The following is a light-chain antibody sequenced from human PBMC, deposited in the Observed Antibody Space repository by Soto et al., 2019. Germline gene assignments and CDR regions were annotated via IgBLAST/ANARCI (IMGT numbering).Light chain of an antibody. CDR2: GAS. J-gene: IGKJ5*01. V-gene: IGKV3-20*01. CDR3: QQYNNWTPV. Sequence: EIVLTQSPGTLSSSPGERATLSRRPMQSVSSSYLAWYQQKRGQAPRXLIYGASSRETGIPDRFSGSGSGTEFTLTISRLQSEDFAVYDCQQYNNWTPVFGQGTRLEIK. CDR1: QSVSSSY.